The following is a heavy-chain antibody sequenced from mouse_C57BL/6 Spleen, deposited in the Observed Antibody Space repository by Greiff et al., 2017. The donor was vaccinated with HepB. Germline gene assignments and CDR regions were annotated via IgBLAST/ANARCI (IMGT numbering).Heavy chain of an antibody. CDR1: GYAFSSSW. CDR3: AKVTFYAMDY. CDR2: IYPGDGDT. J-gene: IGHJ4*01. Sequence: VQLQESGPELVKPGASVKISCKASGYAFSSSWMNWVKQRPGKGLEWIGRIYPGDGDTNYNGKFKVKATLTSDKSSSTAYMQLSSLTSEDSAVYFCAKVTFYAMDYWGQGTSVTVSS. V-gene: IGHV1-82*01.